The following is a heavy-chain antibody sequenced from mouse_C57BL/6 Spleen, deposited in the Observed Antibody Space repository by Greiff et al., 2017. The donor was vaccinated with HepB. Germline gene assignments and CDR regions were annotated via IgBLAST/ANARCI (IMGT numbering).Heavy chain of an antibody. CDR1: GYAFTNYL. J-gene: IGHJ3*01. V-gene: IGHV1-54*01. D-gene: IGHD1-1*01. CDR2: IILGDGGT. Sequence: VKLQESGAERVRPGTSVKVSCKASGYAFTNYLLAGVKRRPGQGLEWIGVIILGDGGTNYNEKFKGKATLTADKASSTAYMQLSSLTSEDSAVYFCARRGTDGSSYFAYWGKGTLVTVAA. CDR3: ARRGTDGSSYFAY.